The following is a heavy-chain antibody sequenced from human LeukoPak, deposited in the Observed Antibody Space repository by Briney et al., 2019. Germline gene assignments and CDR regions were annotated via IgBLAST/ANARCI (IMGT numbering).Heavy chain of an antibody. J-gene: IGHJ3*02. CDR3: ARHGVGSSTTCPDDAGCYDI. D-gene: IGHD2-2*01. CDR1: GGSISSYY. Sequence: PSETLSLTCTVSGGSISSYYWSWIRQPPGKGLEWIGYIYYSGSTNYNPSLKSRVTISVDTSKNQFSLKLSSVTAADTAVYYCARHGVGSSTTCPDDAGCYDIWGQGTMVAVSS. V-gene: IGHV4-59*08. CDR2: IYYSGST.